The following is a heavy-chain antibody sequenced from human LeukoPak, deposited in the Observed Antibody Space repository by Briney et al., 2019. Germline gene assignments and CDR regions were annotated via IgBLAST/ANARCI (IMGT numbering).Heavy chain of an antibody. Sequence: PSETLSLTCTVSGGSISSGGYYWSWIRQHPGKGLAWIGYIYYSGSTYYNPSLKSRVTISVDTSKNQFSLKLSSVTAADTAVYYCARDGRDYYGSGSSILSITKNAFDIWGQGTMVTVSS. CDR3: ARDGRDYYGSGSSILSITKNAFDI. D-gene: IGHD3-10*01. CDR1: GGSISSGGYY. V-gene: IGHV4-31*03. CDR2: IYYSGST. J-gene: IGHJ3*02.